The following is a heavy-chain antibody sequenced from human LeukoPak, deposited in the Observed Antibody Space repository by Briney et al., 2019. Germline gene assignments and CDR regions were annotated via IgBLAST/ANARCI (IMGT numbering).Heavy chain of an antibody. V-gene: IGHV3-48*03. Sequence: GGSLRLSCAASEFTFSSYEMNWVRQAPGKGLEWVSYISSSGDTIYYADSVKGRFTISRDNAKNSLYPQLNSLRAEDTAVYYCARVPRSSRIPIFRWGQGTLVTVSS. CDR2: ISSSGDTI. CDR3: ARVPRSSRIPIFR. CDR1: EFTFSSYE. J-gene: IGHJ4*02. D-gene: IGHD3-3*01.